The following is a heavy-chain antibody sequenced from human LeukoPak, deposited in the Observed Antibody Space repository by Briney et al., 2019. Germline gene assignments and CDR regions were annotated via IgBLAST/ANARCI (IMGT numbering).Heavy chain of an antibody. CDR2: ISYDGSNK. Sequence: PGGSLRLSCAASGFTFSSYAMHWVRQAPGKGLEWVAVISYDGSNKYYADSVKGRFTISRDNSKNTLYLQMNSLRAEDTAVYYCAKGPMATVTPGHFDYWGQGTLVTVSS. D-gene: IGHD4-17*01. CDR1: GFTFSSYA. J-gene: IGHJ4*02. CDR3: AKGPMATVTPGHFDY. V-gene: IGHV3-30-3*01.